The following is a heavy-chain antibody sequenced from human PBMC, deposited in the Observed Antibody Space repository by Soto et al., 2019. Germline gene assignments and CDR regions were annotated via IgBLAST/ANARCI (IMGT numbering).Heavy chain of an antibody. CDR1: GGSVSSNSYS. D-gene: IGHD2-8*02. CDR3: ARDKITGLFDY. V-gene: IGHV4-39*07. Sequence: PSETLSLTCTVSGGSVSSNSYSWGWIRQPPGTGLEWIGEINHSESTNYNPSLKSRVTISVDTSKNQFSLKLTSVTAADTAVYYCARDKITGLFDYWGQGTLVTVSS. CDR2: INHSEST. J-gene: IGHJ4*02.